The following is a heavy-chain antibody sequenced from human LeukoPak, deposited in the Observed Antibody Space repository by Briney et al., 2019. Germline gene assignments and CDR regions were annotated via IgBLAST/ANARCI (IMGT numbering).Heavy chain of an antibody. CDR1: GGSITGYY. V-gene: IGHV4-34*01. Sequence: PSETLSLTCAVYGGSITGYYWSWIRQTPGRGLEWVGEIHYTGATSYNPSLKSRATISTDTSKNQFSLRLSSVTAADTAVYYCASGNILTGYCFDFWGQGALVTVSS. CDR2: IHYTGAT. D-gene: IGHD3-9*01. CDR3: ASGNILTGYCFDF. J-gene: IGHJ4*02.